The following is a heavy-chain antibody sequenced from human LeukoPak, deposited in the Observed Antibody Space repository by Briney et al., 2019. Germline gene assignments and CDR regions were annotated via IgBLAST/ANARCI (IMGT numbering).Heavy chain of an antibody. CDR1: GGSIRSSSYY. Sequence: SETLSLTCAVPGGSIRSSSYYRGWIRLPPGEGLEWIVSIYYSGTPYYNPSLRSRVTISVDTPKNQFSLNLNSVTPAEPALYYCATRVGAARTYFDYWGQGTLVTVSS. V-gene: IGHV4-39*01. D-gene: IGHD6-6*01. CDR2: IYYSGTP. J-gene: IGHJ4*02. CDR3: ATRVGAARTYFDY.